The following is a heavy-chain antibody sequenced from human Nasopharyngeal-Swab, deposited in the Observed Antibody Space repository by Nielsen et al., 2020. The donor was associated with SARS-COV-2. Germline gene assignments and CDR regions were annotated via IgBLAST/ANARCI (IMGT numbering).Heavy chain of an antibody. CDR2: IYNGDSDT. V-gene: IGHV5-51*01. D-gene: IGHD3-16*01. Sequence: VRQMPGKGLEWMGIIYNGDSDTRYSPAFQGQVTISADKSISTAYLQWSSLKASDTAMYYCARLGIRSYYFDYWGQGTLVTVSS. J-gene: IGHJ4*02. CDR3: ARLGIRSYYFDY.